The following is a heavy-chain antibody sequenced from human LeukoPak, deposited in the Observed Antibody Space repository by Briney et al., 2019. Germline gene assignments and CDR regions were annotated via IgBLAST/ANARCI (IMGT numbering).Heavy chain of an antibody. CDR2: IYYNGNT. CDR1: GGSISSSSYY. CDR3: ARLGLLPWYFDL. J-gene: IGHJ2*01. D-gene: IGHD1-26*01. V-gene: IGHV4-61*05. Sequence: SETLSLTCTVSGGSISSSSYYWGWIRQPPGKELEWIGYIYYNGNTYYNPSLKSRVTTSVDSSKNRFSLKLSSVTAADTAVYFCARLGLLPWYFDLWGRGTLVTVSS.